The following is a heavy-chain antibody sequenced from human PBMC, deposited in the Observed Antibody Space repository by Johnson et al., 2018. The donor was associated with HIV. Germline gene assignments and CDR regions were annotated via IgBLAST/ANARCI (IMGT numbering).Heavy chain of an antibody. D-gene: IGHD5-18*01. CDR1: GFTFSDYY. CDR3: ARNRPVSYGYRGAFDF. CDR2: ISSTGTTI. J-gene: IGHJ3*01. V-gene: IGHV3-11*04. Sequence: QVQLVESGGGLVKPGGSLRLSCAASGFTFSDYYMSWIRQAPGKGLDWVSYISSTGTTIYYADSVKVRFTISRDNAMKSLYLQINSLRAEDTAVYYCARNRPVSYGYRGAFDFWGQGTMVTVSS.